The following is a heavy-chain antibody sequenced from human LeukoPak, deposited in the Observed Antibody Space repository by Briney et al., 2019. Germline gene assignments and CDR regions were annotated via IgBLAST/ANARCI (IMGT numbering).Heavy chain of an antibody. CDR3: AKGAWLAGS. J-gene: IGHJ5*02. D-gene: IGHD5-12*01. V-gene: IGHV3-23*01. CDR1: GFYFSAFD. CDR2: LRSRGKT. Sequence: GGSLRLSCAASGFYFSAFDMSWVRQAPGKWLEWVSVLRSRGKTHYAASVKDRFTISRDNHKNTLFLQMSSLRDGDTAVYHCAKGAWLAGSWGLGTLVTVSS.